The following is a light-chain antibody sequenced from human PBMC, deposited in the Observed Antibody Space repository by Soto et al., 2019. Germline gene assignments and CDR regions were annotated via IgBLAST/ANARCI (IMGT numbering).Light chain of an antibody. CDR2: GAS. CDR1: QSVSSSY. V-gene: IGKV3-20*01. J-gene: IGKJ5*01. CDR3: QQYNSWPPIT. Sequence: EVVLTQSPGSLSLSPGERATLSCRASQSVSSSYLAWYQQKPGQAPRLLIYGASSRATGIPDRFSGSGSGTEFTLTISSLQSEDVAVYFCQQYNSWPPITFGQGTRLEIK.